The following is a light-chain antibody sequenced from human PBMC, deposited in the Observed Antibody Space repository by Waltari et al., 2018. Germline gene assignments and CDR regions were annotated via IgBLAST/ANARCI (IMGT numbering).Light chain of an antibody. CDR1: SSNIGNNY. V-gene: IGLV1-51*01. CDR2: ENT. Sequence: QSVLTQPPSISAAPGQKVTISCSGSSSNIGNNYVSWFQQLPGTAPKLLIYENTKVPSGIPDRFSCSKSGTSATLTITGLQTGDEAHYYCGTWDSGPNNGVFGGGTKVTVL. J-gene: IGLJ3*02. CDR3: GTWDSGPNNGV.